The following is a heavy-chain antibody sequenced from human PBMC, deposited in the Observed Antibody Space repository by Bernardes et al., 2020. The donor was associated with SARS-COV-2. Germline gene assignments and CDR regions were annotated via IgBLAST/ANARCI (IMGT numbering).Heavy chain of an antibody. Sequence: GGSLRLSCAASGFSFGQYEIHWVRQAPGKGLEWIAYIGGDSYRTIGDSVKGRFTASRDNANNAVYLQLDSLRAEDTAIYYCARVLANSFVGGAGTRGALDGWGRGKVVT. D-gene: IGHD6-13*01. CDR3: ARVLANSFVGGAGTRGALDG. CDR1: GFSFGQYE. V-gene: IGHV3-48*03. CDR2: IGGDSYR. J-gene: IGHJ3*01.